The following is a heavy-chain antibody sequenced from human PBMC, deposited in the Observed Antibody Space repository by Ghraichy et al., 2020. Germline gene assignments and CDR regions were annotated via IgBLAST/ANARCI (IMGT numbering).Heavy chain of an antibody. Sequence: SETLSLTCIVSGGSVSSGSYYWSWIRQPPGKGLEWIGYIYDSGSTDYNPSLKSRVTIAADTYKNQFSLKLSSVTAADTAVYYCARGRIGGVTGSYFDNWGQGTLVTVSS. CDR2: IYDSGST. CDR1: GGSVSSGSYY. J-gene: IGHJ4*02. D-gene: IGHD1-26*01. V-gene: IGHV4-61*01. CDR3: ARGRIGGVTGSYFDN.